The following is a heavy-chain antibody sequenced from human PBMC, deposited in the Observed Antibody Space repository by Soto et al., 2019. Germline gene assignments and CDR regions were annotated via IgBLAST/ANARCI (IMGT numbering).Heavy chain of an antibody. CDR2: INTYNGNS. V-gene: IGHV1-18*01. J-gene: IGHJ4*02. CDR3: ARDCAGGSCFCIY. Sequence: QVQLVQSAAEVKKPGASVKVSCKASGYTLTNYAISWVRQAPGQGPEWMGWINTYNGNSNYAQKFQRRATMTTGTSTNTAYMELRSLTSDDTAGYYCARDCAGGSCFCIYWGQGTLVTVSS. D-gene: IGHD2-15*01. CDR1: GYTLTNYA.